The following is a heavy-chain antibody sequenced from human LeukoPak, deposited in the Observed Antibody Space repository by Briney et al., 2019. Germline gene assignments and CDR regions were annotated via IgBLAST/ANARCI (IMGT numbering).Heavy chain of an antibody. V-gene: IGHV4-59*06. CDR3: ARNVVVVIDNAFDI. CDR2: IYYSGST. CDR1: GGSISSHY. J-gene: IGHJ3*02. D-gene: IGHD3-22*01. Sequence: SETLSLTCTVSGGSISSHYWSWIRQLPGKGLEWIGYIYYSGSTYYNPSLKSRVTISVDTSKNQFSLKLSSVTAADTAVYYCARNVVVVIDNAFDIWGQGTMVTVSS.